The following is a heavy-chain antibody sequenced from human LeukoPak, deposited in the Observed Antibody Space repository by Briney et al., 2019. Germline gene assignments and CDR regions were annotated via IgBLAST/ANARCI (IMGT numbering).Heavy chain of an antibody. V-gene: IGHV1-2*06. CDR3: ARGDYDFWSGYYRT. Sequence: ASVKVSCKASGYTLTDYYMHWVRQAPGQGLEWMGRINPNSGGTNYAQKFQGRVTMTRDTSISTAYMELSRLRSDDTAVYYCARGDYDFWSGYYRTWGQGTLVTVSS. J-gene: IGHJ5*02. CDR1: GYTLTDYY. CDR2: INPNSGGT. D-gene: IGHD3-3*01.